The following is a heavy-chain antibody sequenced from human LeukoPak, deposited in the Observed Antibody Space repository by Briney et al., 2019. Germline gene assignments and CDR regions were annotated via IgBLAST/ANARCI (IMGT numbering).Heavy chain of an antibody. CDR3: ARATNYAGWFDP. CDR1: GFTFSNYW. CDR2: INSDGSST. D-gene: IGHD4/OR15-4a*01. Sequence: GGSLRLSCAASGFTFSNYWMHWVRQAPGKGLVWVSRINSDGSSTSYTDSVKGRFTISRDNAKNTLYVQMNSLRAEDTAVYYCARATNYAGWFDPWGQGTLVTVSS. V-gene: IGHV3-74*01. J-gene: IGHJ5*02.